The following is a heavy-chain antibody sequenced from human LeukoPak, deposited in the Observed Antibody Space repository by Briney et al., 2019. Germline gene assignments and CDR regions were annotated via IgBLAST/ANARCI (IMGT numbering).Heavy chain of an antibody. D-gene: IGHD4-17*01. CDR2: IYYRGST. Sequence: PSETLSLTCTVSGGSISSYYWSWIRQPPGKGLEWIGYIYYRGSTSYNPSLKSRVTIFVDTSKNQFSLKLSSVTAADTAVYYCARQSYGDYFDYWGQGTLVTVSS. V-gene: IGHV4-59*08. CDR1: GGSISSYY. J-gene: IGHJ4*02. CDR3: ARQSYGDYFDY.